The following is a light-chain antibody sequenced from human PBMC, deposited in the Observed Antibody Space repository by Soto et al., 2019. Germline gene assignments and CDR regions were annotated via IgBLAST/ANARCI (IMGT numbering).Light chain of an antibody. J-gene: IGKJ2*01. CDR1: QSISSW. Sequence: DIQMTQSPSTLSASVGDRVTITCRASQSISSWLAWYQQKPGKAPKVLIYDASSLESGVPSRFSGSGSGTEFTLTISSLQPDDFATYYSQQDNSYSSFTFGQGTKLEIK. CDR3: QQDNSYSSFT. CDR2: DAS. V-gene: IGKV1-5*01.